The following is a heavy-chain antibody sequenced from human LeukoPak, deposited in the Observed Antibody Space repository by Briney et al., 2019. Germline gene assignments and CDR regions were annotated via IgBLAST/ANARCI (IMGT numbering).Heavy chain of an antibody. D-gene: IGHD3-10*01. CDR3: AKDRRFGGSGAFDV. CDR2: ISWNSGSI. Sequence: GGSLRLSCAASGFTFDDYAMHWVRQAPGKGLEWVSGISWNSGSIGYADSVKGRFTISRDNAKNSLYLQMNSLRAEDTALYYCAKDRRFGGSGAFDVWGQGTMVTVSS. V-gene: IGHV3-9*01. J-gene: IGHJ3*01. CDR1: GFTFDDYA.